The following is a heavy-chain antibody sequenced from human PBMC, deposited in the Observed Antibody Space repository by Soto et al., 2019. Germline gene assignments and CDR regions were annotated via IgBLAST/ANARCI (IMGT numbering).Heavy chain of an antibody. J-gene: IGHJ4*02. Sequence: PSETLSLTCAVSGGSISSGGYSWSWIRQPPGKGLEWIGYMYHSGSTYYNPSLKSRVTISIDRSKNQFSLKLSSVTAADTAVYYCATSRGGYFDYWGQGTLVTLSS. CDR3: ATSRGGYFDY. CDR2: MYHSGST. D-gene: IGHD3-22*01. V-gene: IGHV4-30-2*02. CDR1: GGSISSGGYS.